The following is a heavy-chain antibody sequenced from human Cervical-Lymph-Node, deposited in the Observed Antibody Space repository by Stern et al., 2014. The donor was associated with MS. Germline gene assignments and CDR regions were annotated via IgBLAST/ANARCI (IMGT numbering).Heavy chain of an antibody. V-gene: IGHV5-51*01. CDR2: GYPAESDT. Sequence: EDQLVESGAEVKKPGESLEISCKGSGYYFANYWIGWVRQMPGKGLEWIGIGYPAESDTRSNPSFQGQVTMSADKSINTAYLQWTSLKASDTAIYYCARKRVYSSSASDDAFDVWGQGTLVTVSS. D-gene: IGHD6-6*01. CDR1: GYYFANYW. CDR3: ARKRVYSSSASDDAFDV. J-gene: IGHJ3*01.